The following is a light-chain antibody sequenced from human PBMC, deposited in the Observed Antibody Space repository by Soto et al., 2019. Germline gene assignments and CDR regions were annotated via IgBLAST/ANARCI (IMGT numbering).Light chain of an antibody. CDR1: QSVISN. J-gene: IGKJ1*01. CDR2: SAS. Sequence: EIVMTQSPGTLSVSPGERATLSCRASQSVISNLAWYQQRPGQAPRLLIYSASTRATGIPARFSGSGSGTEFTLTISRLQSGDVAVYYCQQYYEWPRGTFGQGTKVDIK. CDR3: QQYYEWPRGT. V-gene: IGKV3-15*01.